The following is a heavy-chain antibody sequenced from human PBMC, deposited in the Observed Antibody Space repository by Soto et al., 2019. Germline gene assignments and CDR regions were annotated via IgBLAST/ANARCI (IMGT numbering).Heavy chain of an antibody. CDR3: ATRSGSCFDS. J-gene: IGHJ4*02. D-gene: IGHD7-27*01. Sequence: SETLSLTCTVAGGCSSSYYWSWIRQRPGKELQYIGYIYYSGSTNYNPSRKRRVTISDDTSTNQFSLTLSSVTAADTAVYYFATRSGSCFDSWGQGTLVTLSS. V-gene: IGHV4-59*08. CDR1: GGCSSSYY. CDR2: IYYSGST.